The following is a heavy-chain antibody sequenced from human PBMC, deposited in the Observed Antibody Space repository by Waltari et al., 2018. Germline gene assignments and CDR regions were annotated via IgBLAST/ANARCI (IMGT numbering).Heavy chain of an antibody. D-gene: IGHD1-26*01. J-gene: IGHJ3*02. CDR2: IYYSGST. CDR1: GGSISSYY. V-gene: IGHV4-59*08. Sequence: QVQLQESGPGLVKPSETLSLTCTVSGGSISSYYWSWIRQPPGKGLEWIGYIYYSGSTNYHPSLKSRVTISVDTSKNQFSLKLSSVTAADTAVYYCARQRTKWELLDAFDIWGQGTMVTVSS. CDR3: ARQRTKWELLDAFDI.